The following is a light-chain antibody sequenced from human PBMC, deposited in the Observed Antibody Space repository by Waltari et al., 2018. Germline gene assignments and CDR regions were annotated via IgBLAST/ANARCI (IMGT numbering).Light chain of an antibody. J-gene: IGKJ4*01. CDR2: AVS. Sequence: DIQMTQAPSSVSASVGDRVTITCRASHVNSSLIAWYQQKPGQAPNLLIYAVSSLQSGVPSRFTGGGSGTDFTLTISSLQPEDFATYYCQQANSFPLFGGGTKVEIK. V-gene: IGKV1-12*01. CDR3: QQANSFPL. CDR1: HVNSSL.